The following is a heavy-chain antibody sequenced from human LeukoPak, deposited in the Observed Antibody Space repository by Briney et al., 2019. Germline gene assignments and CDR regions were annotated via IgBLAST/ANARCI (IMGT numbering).Heavy chain of an antibody. J-gene: IGHJ6*02. D-gene: IGHD3-3*02. CDR2: ISGSGGST. V-gene: IGHV3-23*01. CDR1: GFTFSSYA. Sequence: PGGSLRLSCAASGFTFSSYAMSWVRQAPGKGLEWVSAISGSGGSTYYADSVKGRFTISRDNSKNTLYLQMNSLRAEDTAVYYCAKDFSFYNYYGMDVWGQGTTVTVSS. CDR3: AKDFSFYNYYGMDV.